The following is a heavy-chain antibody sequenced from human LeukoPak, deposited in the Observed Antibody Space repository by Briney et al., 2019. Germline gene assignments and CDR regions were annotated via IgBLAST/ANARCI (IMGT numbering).Heavy chain of an antibody. Sequence: ASVKVSCKASGYTFTSYYMHWVRQAPGQGLEWMGIINPSGGSTSYAQKFQGRVAMTRDRSTSTVYMELSSLRSEDTAVYYCAKDQSGSFCGGDCYFHHYYGMDVWGQGTTVTVSS. CDR2: INPSGGST. V-gene: IGHV1-46*01. D-gene: IGHD2-21*02. J-gene: IGHJ6*02. CDR1: GYTFTSYY. CDR3: AKDQSGSFCGGDCYFHHYYGMDV.